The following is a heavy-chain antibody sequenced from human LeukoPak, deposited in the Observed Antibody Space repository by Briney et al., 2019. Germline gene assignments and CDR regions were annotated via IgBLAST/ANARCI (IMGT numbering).Heavy chain of an antibody. CDR2: IYTSGNT. D-gene: IGHD3-3*01. CDR3: ARGWSDYSHFDY. Sequence: SETLSLTCTVSGGSICSYYWSWIRQPAGKGLEWIGRIYTSGNTNYNPSLKSRVTMSVDTSKNQFSLKLSSVTAADTAVYYCARGWSDYSHFDYWGQGTLVTVSS. CDR1: GGSICSYY. J-gene: IGHJ4*02. V-gene: IGHV4-4*07.